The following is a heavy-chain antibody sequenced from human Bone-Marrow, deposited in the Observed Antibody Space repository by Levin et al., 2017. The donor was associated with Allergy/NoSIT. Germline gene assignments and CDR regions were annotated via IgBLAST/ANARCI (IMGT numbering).Heavy chain of an antibody. CDR3: ARDRRDMDNGFYYFWDDL. V-gene: IGHV3-21*01. CDR2: ISSGSTSV. Sequence: GESLKISCAAPGFTFSSYSMNWVRQAPGKGLEWVSTISSGSTSVDYADSVKGRFTISRDNAKNALYLQMTSLRAEDTALYYCARDRRDMDNGFYYFWDDLWGQGTQVTVSS. D-gene: IGHD2/OR15-2a*01. CDR1: GFTFSSYS. J-gene: IGHJ4*02.